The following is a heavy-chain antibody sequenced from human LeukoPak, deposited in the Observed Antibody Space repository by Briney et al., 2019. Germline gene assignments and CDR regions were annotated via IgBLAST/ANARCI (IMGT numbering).Heavy chain of an antibody. D-gene: IGHD3-10*01. J-gene: IGHJ4*02. Sequence: GGSLRLSCVASAFSFSDYAMGWVRQAPGKGLGWVSSISGSGGSTYYADSVKGRFTISRDNSKNTLYLQMNNLRAEDTAVYYCAKDGVFTNGGFDSWGQGTLVTVSS. CDR2: ISGSGGST. CDR3: AKDGVFTNGGFDS. V-gene: IGHV3-23*01. CDR1: AFSFSDYA.